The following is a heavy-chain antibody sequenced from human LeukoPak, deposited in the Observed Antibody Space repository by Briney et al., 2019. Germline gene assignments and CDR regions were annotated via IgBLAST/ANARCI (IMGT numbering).Heavy chain of an antibody. J-gene: IGHJ6*03. CDR2: ISGSGGST. D-gene: IGHD3-22*01. V-gene: IGHV3-23*01. CDR1: GLHFSSQA. Sequence: QPGGPLRLSCAASGLHFSSQAMRWVRQAPGKGLEWVSAISGSGGSTYYADPVEGRFTISRDNAKNSLYLQMNSLRAEDTAFYYCARAPLTLYWYESSFDHDTFYYYMDVWGKGTTVTVSS. CDR3: ARAPLTLYWYESSFDHDTFYYYMDV.